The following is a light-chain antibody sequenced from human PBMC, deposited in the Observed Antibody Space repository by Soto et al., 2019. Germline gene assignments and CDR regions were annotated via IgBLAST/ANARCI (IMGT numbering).Light chain of an antibody. CDR2: EVT. Sequence: QXVLTQPASVSGSPGQSITIPCTGTSGDVGSYNLVSWYQQHPGKAPKLLIYEVTERPSGVSNRFSGSKSGSTASLTISGLQPDDEADYYCCSYAGNSEVFGPGTKVTVL. J-gene: IGLJ1*01. V-gene: IGLV2-23*02. CDR1: SGDVGSYNL. CDR3: CSYAGNSEV.